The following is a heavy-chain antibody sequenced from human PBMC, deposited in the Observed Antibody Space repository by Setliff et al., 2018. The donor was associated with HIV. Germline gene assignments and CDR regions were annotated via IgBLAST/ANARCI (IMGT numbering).Heavy chain of an antibody. J-gene: IGHJ6*02. CDR2: ISVYNGNT. V-gene: IGHV1-18*01. Sequence: GASVKVSCKASGYSFSTYGISWVRQAPGQGLEWMGWISVYNGNTNYAQKLQGRVTMTTDTSTDTAYMELRSLRSDVTAVYYCARASTALTYYGMYVLGQGTTGTVSS. CDR3: ARASTALTYYGMYV. CDR1: GYSFSTYG.